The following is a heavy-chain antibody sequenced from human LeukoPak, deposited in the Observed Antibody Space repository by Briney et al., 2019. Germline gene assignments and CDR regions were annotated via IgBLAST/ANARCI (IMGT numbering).Heavy chain of an antibody. V-gene: IGHV4-39*01. CDR3: ARHEGRYCSGGSCSYFDY. Sequence: SETLSLTCTVSGGSISSSSYYWGWLRQPPGKGLEWIGSIYYSGSTYYNPSLKSRVTISVDTSKNQFSLKLSSVTAADTAVYYCARHEGRYCSGGSCSYFDYWGQGTLVTVSS. D-gene: IGHD2-15*01. CDR2: IYYSGST. J-gene: IGHJ4*02. CDR1: GGSISSSSYY.